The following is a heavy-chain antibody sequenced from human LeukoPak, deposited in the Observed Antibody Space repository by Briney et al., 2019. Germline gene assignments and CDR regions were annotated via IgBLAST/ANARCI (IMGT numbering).Heavy chain of an antibody. D-gene: IGHD4-23*01. Sequence: SETLSLTCAVSGGSISSSSSICWTWVRQPPGKGLEWIGEIYHSGAANYSPSLKSRVTMLLDKSKNQFSLKLNSVTAADTAVYYCARNGGNSDYDYWGQGTLVTVSA. CDR3: ARNGGNSDYDY. CDR1: GGSISSSSSIC. V-gene: IGHV4-4*02. CDR2: IYHSGAA. J-gene: IGHJ4*02.